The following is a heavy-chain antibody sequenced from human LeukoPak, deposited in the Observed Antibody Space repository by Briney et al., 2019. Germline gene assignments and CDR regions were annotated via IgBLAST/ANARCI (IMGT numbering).Heavy chain of an antibody. J-gene: IGHJ5*02. D-gene: IGHD5-18*01. V-gene: IGHV4-34*01. CDR3: AREGVDTINWFDP. CDR1: GGSFSGYY. CDR2: INHSGST. Sequence: SETLSLTCAVYGGSFSGYYWSWIRQPPGKGLEWIGEINHSGSTNYNPSLKSRVTMSVDTSKNQFSLKLSSVTAADTAVYYCAREGVDTINWFDPWGQGTLVTVSS.